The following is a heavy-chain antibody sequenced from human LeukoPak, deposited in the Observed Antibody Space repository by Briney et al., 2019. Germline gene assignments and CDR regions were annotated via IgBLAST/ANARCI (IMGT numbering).Heavy chain of an antibody. Sequence: PGGSLRLSCAASGFIFSSYSMNWVRQAPGKGLEWVSSISSSSTYIYYADSVKGRFTISRDNAKNSLYLQMNSLRAEDTAVYYCARALRAVRGYYFDYWGQGTLVTVSS. CDR3: ARALRAVRGYYFDY. CDR1: GFIFSSYS. D-gene: IGHD3-10*01. CDR2: ISSSSTYI. V-gene: IGHV3-21*01. J-gene: IGHJ4*02.